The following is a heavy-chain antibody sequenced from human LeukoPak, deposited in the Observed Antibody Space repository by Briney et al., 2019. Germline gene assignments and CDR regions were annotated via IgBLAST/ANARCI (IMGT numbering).Heavy chain of an antibody. CDR3: ARGCYYDSSGYYQEDYFDY. J-gene: IGHJ4*02. CDR1: GGSTSSSSYY. CDR2: IYYSGST. D-gene: IGHD3-22*01. V-gene: IGHV4-39*07. Sequence: SETLSLTCTVSGGSTSSSSYYWGWIRQPPGKGLEWIGSIYYSGSTYYNPSLKSRVTISVDTSKNQFSLKLSSVTAADTAVYYCARGCYYDSSGYYQEDYFDYWGQGTLVTVSS.